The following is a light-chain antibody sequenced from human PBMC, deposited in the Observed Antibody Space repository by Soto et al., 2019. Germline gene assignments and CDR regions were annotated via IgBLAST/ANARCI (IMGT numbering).Light chain of an antibody. CDR3: QQYGSSPLLT. J-gene: IGKJ4*01. V-gene: IGKV3-20*01. Sequence: EIVLTQSPGTLSLSPGERATLSCRASQSVSSSYLAWYQQQPGQAPSLLIYGASSRATGIPDRFSGSGSGTDFSLTISRLEPEDFAVYYFQQYGSSPLLTFGGGTKVEIK. CDR1: QSVSSSY. CDR2: GAS.